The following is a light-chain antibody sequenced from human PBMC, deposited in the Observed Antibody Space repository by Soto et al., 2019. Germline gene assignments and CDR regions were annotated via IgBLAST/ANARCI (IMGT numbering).Light chain of an antibody. Sequence: ETVLTQSPATLSLSPGERATLSCRASQSISSYLAWYQQKPGQAPRLLIYDASIRATGIPARFSGSGSGTDYTLTISSLEPEDFAVYYSQQRFTWPSFGPGTKVDIK. CDR2: DAS. V-gene: IGKV3-11*01. J-gene: IGKJ3*01. CDR1: QSISSY. CDR3: QQRFTWPS.